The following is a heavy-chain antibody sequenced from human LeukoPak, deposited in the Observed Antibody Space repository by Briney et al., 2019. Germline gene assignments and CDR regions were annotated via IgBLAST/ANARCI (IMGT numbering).Heavy chain of an antibody. Sequence: ASVKVSCKASGYTFTSYGISWVRQAPGQGLEWMGWISAYNGNTNYAQKLQGRVTMTTDTSTSTAYMALRSLRSDDTAVYYCARGAMVRGVTGMDVWGKGTTVTVSS. CDR3: ARGAMVRGVTGMDV. J-gene: IGHJ6*04. CDR1: GYTFTSYG. V-gene: IGHV1-18*04. CDR2: ISAYNGNT. D-gene: IGHD3-10*01.